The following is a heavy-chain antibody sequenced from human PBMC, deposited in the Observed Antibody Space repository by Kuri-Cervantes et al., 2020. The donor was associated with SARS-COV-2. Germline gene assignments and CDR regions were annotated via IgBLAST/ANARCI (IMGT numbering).Heavy chain of an antibody. J-gene: IGHJ3*02. Sequence: ASVKVSCKASGYTFTSFYLHWLRQAPGQGLEWMAVISPIVGDTTYAQRFRDRVSVTKDTSTSTVYMELRSLISDDTAVYYCARAAVAGHDIWGQGTMVTVSS. CDR3: ARAAVAGHDI. D-gene: IGHD6-19*01. V-gene: IGHV1-46*01. CDR1: GYTFTSFY. CDR2: ISPIVGDT.